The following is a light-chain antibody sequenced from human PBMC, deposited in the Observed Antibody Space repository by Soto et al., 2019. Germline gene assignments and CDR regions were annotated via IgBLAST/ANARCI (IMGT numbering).Light chain of an antibody. Sequence: QSALTQPASVSGSPGQSITISCTGTSRDVGGYNYVSWYQQHPGKAPKLMIYEVSDRPSGISNRFSGSKSGNTASLTISGLQADDEAYYYCISYTDRQSYLFGTGTKVTVL. V-gene: IGLV2-14*01. J-gene: IGLJ1*01. CDR2: EVS. CDR1: SRDVGGYNY. CDR3: ISYTDRQSYL.